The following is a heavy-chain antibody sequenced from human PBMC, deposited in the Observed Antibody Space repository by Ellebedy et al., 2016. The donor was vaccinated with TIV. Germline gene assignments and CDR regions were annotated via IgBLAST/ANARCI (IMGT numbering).Heavy chain of an antibody. CDR2: IYYSGST. Sequence: MPSETLSLTCTVSGGSISRSYWSWIRQHPGKGLVWIGYIYYSGSTNYNPSLKSRVTISVDTSKNQFSLKLSSVTAADTAVYYRARNGVVGATPLDYWGQGTLVTVSS. CDR1: GGSISRSY. D-gene: IGHD1-26*01. CDR3: ARNGVVGATPLDY. V-gene: IGHV4-59*08. J-gene: IGHJ4*02.